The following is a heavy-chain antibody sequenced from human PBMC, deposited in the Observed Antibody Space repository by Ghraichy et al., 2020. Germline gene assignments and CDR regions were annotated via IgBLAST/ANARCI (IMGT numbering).Heavy chain of an antibody. CDR1: GGSISSYY. CDR3: ARVSDYYYYMDV. J-gene: IGHJ6*03. V-gene: IGHV4-59*01. CDR2: IYYSGST. Sequence: SETLSLTCAVSGGSISSYYWSWIRQPPGKGLEWIGHIYYSGSTKYNPSLKSRVTISVDTSKNQFSLKLSSVTAADTAVYYCARVSDYYYYMDVWGEGTTATVSS.